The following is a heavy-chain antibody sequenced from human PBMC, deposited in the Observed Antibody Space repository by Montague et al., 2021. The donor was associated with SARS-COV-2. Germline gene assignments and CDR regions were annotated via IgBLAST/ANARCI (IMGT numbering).Heavy chain of an antibody. CDR1: GFIVSNKY. CDR3: ATSGAPNLGDS. Sequence: SLRLSCAASGFIVSNKYMSWVRQAAGKGLDWVSTIYPDGSTYYSDSLKGRFTISRDNSKNTLYLQMNDLEPEDTAVYYCATSGAPNLGDSWGQGTLVTVSS. J-gene: IGHJ4*02. V-gene: IGHV3-53*01. D-gene: IGHD2-8*01. CDR2: IYPDGST.